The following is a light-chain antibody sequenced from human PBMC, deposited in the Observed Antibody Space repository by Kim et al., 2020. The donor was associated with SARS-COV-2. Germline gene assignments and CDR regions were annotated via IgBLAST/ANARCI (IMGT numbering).Light chain of an antibody. V-gene: IGLV2-14*03. CDR1: SSVVGGNNY. J-gene: IGLJ3*02. CDR3: SSYTSTSTPWV. Sequence: QSITISCTGTSSVVGGNNYVSWQQQHPGTAPKAMIYDVSDRPSGVSNRFSGSKSGNTASLTISGLQAEDEADYYCSSYTSTSTPWVFGGGTQLTVL. CDR2: DVS.